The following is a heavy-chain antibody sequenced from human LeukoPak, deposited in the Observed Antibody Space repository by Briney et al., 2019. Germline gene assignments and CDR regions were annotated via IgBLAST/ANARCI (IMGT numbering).Heavy chain of an antibody. J-gene: IGHJ4*02. CDR2: IRFDGTKT. Sequence: GGSLRLSCETSGFSFSTNGMHWVRQAPGKGLEWVSFIRFDGTKTFYGDSVRGRFTISRDNPKNTLYLQLSSLRGDDTAVYYCARDFDDVNGNYYYIPDYWGQGTLVTVSS. CDR3: ARDFDDVNGNYYYIPDY. V-gene: IGHV3-30*02. CDR1: GFSFSTNG. D-gene: IGHD3-10*01.